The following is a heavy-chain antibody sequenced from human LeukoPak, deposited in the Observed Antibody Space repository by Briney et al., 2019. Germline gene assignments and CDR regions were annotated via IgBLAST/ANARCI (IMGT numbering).Heavy chain of an antibody. J-gene: IGHJ4*02. V-gene: IGHV3-48*03. CDR3: ARGVGYIYVAPYYFDS. CDR1: GFTFSSYE. Sequence: GSLRLSCAASGFTFSSYEMNWVRQAPGKGLEWVSYISRSGSPIYYADSVKGRFTISRDNAKSSLYLQMNSLRAEDTAVYYCARGVGYIYVAPYYFDSWGQGTLVTVSS. CDR2: ISRSGSPI. D-gene: IGHD5-18*01.